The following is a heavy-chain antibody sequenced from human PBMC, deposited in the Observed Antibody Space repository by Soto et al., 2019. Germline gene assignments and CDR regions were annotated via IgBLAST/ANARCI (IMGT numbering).Heavy chain of an antibody. CDR1: GFSLSNSGLG. CDR2: IYWNDDK. Sequence: QITLKESGPTLVRPTQTLTLTCTFSGFSLSNSGLGVGCIRQPPRKALEWLAIIYWNDDKRYITSLKARLTIPSDTSKDQAGLTMTNMHPVDTATYYCAHRPSGWDLFDYWGQGTLITVSS. J-gene: IGHJ4*02. D-gene: IGHD6-19*01. V-gene: IGHV2-5*01. CDR3: AHRPSGWDLFDY.